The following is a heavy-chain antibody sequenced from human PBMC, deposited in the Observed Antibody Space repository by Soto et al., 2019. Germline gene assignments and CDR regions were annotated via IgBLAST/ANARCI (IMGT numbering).Heavy chain of an antibody. J-gene: IGHJ4*02. CDR3: AKDFRVIAVAGTFDY. Sequence: EVQLVESGGGLVQPGRSLRLACAGSGFTFDDYAMHWVRQAPGKGLEWVSGISWNGGSIGYADSVKGRLTISRDNAKNSLYLQMNSLRAEETALYYCAKDFRVIAVAGTFDYWGQGTLVTVSS. V-gene: IGHV3-9*01. CDR1: GFTFDDYA. D-gene: IGHD6-19*01. CDR2: ISWNGGSI.